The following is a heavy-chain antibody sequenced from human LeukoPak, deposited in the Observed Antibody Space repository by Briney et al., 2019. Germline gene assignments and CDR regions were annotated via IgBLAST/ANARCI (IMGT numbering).Heavy chain of an antibody. D-gene: IGHD1-26*01. CDR3: ARSEASGSYFRYYFDY. J-gene: IGHJ4*02. CDR2: INPSGGST. CDR1: GYTFTSYY. Sequence: ASVKVSCKASGYTFTSYYIHWVRQAPGQGLEWMGIINPSGGSTSYAQKFQGRVTMTRDMSTSTVYMELSSLRSEDTAVYYCARSEASGSYFRYYFDYWGQGTLVTVSS. V-gene: IGHV1-46*01.